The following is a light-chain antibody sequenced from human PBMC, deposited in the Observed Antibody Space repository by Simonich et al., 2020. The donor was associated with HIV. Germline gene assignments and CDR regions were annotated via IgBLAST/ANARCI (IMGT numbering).Light chain of an antibody. J-gene: IGKJ1*01. CDR3: QQANTFPRT. CDR2: AAS. V-gene: IGKV1-39*01. Sequence: DIQMTQSPSSLSASVGDRVTITCRTSQSISNYLNWYQQKPGKAPKLLIYAASNLQSGVPSRFSGGGSGTHFTLTISSLQPEDFATYYCQQANTFPRTFGQGTKVEIK. CDR1: QSISNY.